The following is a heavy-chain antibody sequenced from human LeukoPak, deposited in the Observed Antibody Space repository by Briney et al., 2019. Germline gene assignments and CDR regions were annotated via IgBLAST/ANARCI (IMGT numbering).Heavy chain of an antibody. CDR3: ARDVTYYDFWSGYEDYYYYYGMDV. D-gene: IGHD3-3*01. V-gene: IGHV1-2*02. CDR2: INPNSGGT. CDR1: GYTFTDYY. Sequence: ASVKVSCKASGYTFTDYYMHWVRQAPGQGLEWMGWINPNSGGTNYAQKFQGRVTMTRDTSISTAYMELSRLRPDDTAVYYCARDVTYYDFWSGYEDYYYYYGMDVWGQGTTVTVSS. J-gene: IGHJ6*02.